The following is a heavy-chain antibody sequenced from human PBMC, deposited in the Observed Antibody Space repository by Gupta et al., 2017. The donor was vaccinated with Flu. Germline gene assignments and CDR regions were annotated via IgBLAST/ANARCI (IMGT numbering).Heavy chain of an antibody. CDR1: GFTFSSYA. D-gene: IGHD6-13*01. V-gene: IGHV3-23*01. J-gene: IGHJ6*03. CDR2: ISGSTGNK. Sequence: EVQLLESGGALVQRGGPVRLSCAASGFTFSSYAMSWVRQAPGKGLEWVSSISGSTGNKYYADSVKGRFTISRDNSKNTVFLQVNSLRAEDTAVYYCAKLASTAATGYYLDVWGKGTTVTVSS. CDR3: AKLASTAATGYYLDV.